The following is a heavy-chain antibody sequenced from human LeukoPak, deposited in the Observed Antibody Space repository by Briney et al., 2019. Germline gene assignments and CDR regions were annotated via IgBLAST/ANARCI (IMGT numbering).Heavy chain of an antibody. V-gene: IGHV1-69*01. CDR1: GGTFSSYA. CDR2: IIPIFGTA. Sequence: GASVKVSCKASGGTFSSYAISWVRQAPGQGLEWMGGIIPIFGTANYAQKFQGRVTITADESTSTAYMEMSSLRSEDTAVYYCARDRYDSSGYYVDYWGQGTLVTVSS. CDR3: ARDRYDSSGYYVDY. J-gene: IGHJ4*02. D-gene: IGHD3-22*01.